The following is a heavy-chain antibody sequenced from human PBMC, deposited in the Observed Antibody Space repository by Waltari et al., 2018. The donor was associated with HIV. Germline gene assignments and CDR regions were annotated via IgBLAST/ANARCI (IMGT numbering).Heavy chain of an antibody. CDR2: ISAYNANT. D-gene: IGHD1-20*01. CDR3: AREAGTEYSWIDGGYYYYTMDV. V-gene: IGHV1-18*01. CDR1: GYTFTRYG. J-gene: IGHJ6*02. Sequence: QVQLVQSGAEVKKPGASVKASCKASGYTFTRYGISWVRQAPGQGLEWMGWISAYNANTNYAQKFQGRVIMTTDTSTNTAYMELRSLRSDDTAVYYCAREAGTEYSWIDGGYYYYTMDVWGQGTTVTVSS.